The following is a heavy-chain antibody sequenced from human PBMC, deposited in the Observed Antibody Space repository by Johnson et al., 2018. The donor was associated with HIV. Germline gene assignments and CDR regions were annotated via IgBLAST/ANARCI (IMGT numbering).Heavy chain of an antibody. CDR3: AKFAVAGFDI. J-gene: IGHJ3*02. CDR1: GFTFSNYA. Sequence: QVQLVESGGGVVQPGRSLRLSCAASGFTFSNYAMHWVRQAAGKGLEWVAVIRYDGSNKYYADSVKGRFTISRDNSKNTLYLQMNSLRAEDTAVYYCAKFAVAGFDIWGQGTMVTVSS. D-gene: IGHD6-19*01. CDR2: IRYDGSNK. V-gene: IGHV3-30*02.